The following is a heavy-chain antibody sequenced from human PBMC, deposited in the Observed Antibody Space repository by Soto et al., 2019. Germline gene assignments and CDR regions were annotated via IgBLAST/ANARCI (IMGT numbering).Heavy chain of an antibody. D-gene: IGHD3-22*01. Sequence: QVQLQESGPGLVKPSQTLSLTCTVSGGSISSGGYYWNWIRQHPGKGLEWIGYIYHSGSTYYNPSLKSRVTIAMDTSKNQFSLELSSVTAADTAVYYCARRYYYDSSGYYYFDYWGQGTLLTVSS. J-gene: IGHJ4*02. CDR1: GGSISSGGYY. V-gene: IGHV4-31*03. CDR2: IYHSGST. CDR3: ARRYYYDSSGYYYFDY.